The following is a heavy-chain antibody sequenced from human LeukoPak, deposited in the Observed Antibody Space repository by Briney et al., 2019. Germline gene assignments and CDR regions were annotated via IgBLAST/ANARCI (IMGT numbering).Heavy chain of an antibody. CDR2: IHYSGST. D-gene: IGHD3-22*01. CDR3: ARRAGGYYPFDN. Sequence: SETLSLTCTVSGYSISRSNLYWGWIRQPPGKGLGWIGSIHYSGSTYYNPSLKSRVTISVDTSKNQFSLNLSSVTAADTAVYYCARRAGGYYPFDNWGQGTLVTVSS. CDR1: GYSISRSNLY. J-gene: IGHJ4*02. V-gene: IGHV4-39*01.